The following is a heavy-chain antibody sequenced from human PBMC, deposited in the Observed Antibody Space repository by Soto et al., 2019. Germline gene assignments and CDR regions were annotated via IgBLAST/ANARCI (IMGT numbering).Heavy chain of an antibody. Sequence: ETLSLTCPGSGASISSYYWSWIRQPPGKGLEWIGYIYYSGSTNYNPSLKSLVTISVDTSKNQFSLKLSSVTAADTAVYYCARDPCAARWSRSCPHAHNHGMDVWGQGTTVTVSS. CDR3: ARDPCAARWSRSCPHAHNHGMDV. CDR1: GASISSYY. V-gene: IGHV4-59*01. CDR2: IYYSGST. J-gene: IGHJ6*02. D-gene: IGHD6-13*01.